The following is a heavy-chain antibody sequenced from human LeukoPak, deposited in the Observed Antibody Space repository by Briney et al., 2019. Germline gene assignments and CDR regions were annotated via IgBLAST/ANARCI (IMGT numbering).Heavy chain of an antibody. Sequence: SQTLSLTCAISGDSVSSNRAAWNWIRQSPPRGLEWLGRTYYRSKRYNDYAVSVKSRIAINPDTSKNQLSLKLTSVTAADTAVYYCARVRLPPYYYYYYYMDVWGKGTTVTVSS. CDR3: ARVRLPPYYYYYYYMDV. CDR1: GDSVSSNRAA. V-gene: IGHV6-1*01. D-gene: IGHD5-18*01. CDR2: TYYRSKRYN. J-gene: IGHJ6*03.